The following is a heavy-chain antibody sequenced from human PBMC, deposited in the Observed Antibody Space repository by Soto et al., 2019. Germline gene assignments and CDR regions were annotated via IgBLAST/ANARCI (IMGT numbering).Heavy chain of an antibody. J-gene: IGHJ4*02. CDR3: ARLPRGQWRSHLDS. CDR1: GFTFSDYW. D-gene: IGHD6-19*01. Sequence: EVQLVESGGGLVQPGGSLRLSCAASGFTFSDYWMSWVRQAPGKRLEWVANIKVDGSEEYYVDSVKGRFTISRDNAKNSVSLQMNSLRVEDTAVYYCARLPRGQWRSHLDSWGQGALVTVSS. CDR2: IKVDGSEE. V-gene: IGHV3-7*01.